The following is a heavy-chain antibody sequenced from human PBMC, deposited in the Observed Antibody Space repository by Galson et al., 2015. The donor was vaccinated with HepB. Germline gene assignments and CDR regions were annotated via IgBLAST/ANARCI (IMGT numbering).Heavy chain of an antibody. CDR1: GFTFSSYS. V-gene: IGHV3-21*01. Sequence: SLRLSCAASGFTFSSYSMNWVRQAPGKGLEWVSSISSSSSYIYYADPVKGRFTISRDNAKNSLYLQMNSLRAEDTAVYYCARAGDYDFWSPAAFDIWGQGTMVTVSS. J-gene: IGHJ3*02. CDR2: ISSSSSYI. CDR3: ARAGDYDFWSPAAFDI. D-gene: IGHD3-3*01.